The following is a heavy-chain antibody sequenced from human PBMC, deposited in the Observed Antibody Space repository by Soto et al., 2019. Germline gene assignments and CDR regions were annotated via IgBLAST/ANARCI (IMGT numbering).Heavy chain of an antibody. CDR1: GGSISSGNYY. J-gene: IGHJ6*02. CDR2: ISYSGSA. CDR3: ARLNGYCVSTGCHGYYGMDV. D-gene: IGHD2-2*03. Sequence: SETLSLTCTVSGGSISSGNYYWSWIRQPPGKGLEWIGFISYSGSAYYNPSFKSRVTISVDTSKNQFSLNLSFVTAADTAVYYCARLNGYCVSTGCHGYYGMDVWGQGTTVTVSS. V-gene: IGHV4-30-4*01.